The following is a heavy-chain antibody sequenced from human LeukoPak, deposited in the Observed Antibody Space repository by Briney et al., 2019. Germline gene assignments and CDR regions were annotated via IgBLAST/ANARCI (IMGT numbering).Heavy chain of an antibody. J-gene: IGHJ4*02. CDR2: IYYSGST. CDR3: ASLGGYSSSWNPYDY. CDR1: GGSISSYY. Sequence: SETLSLTCTVSGGSISSYYWSWIRQPPGNGLEWSGDIYYSGSTNYNPSLKRRVTISVDTSKNQFSLKLSSVTAADTAVYYCASLGGYSSSWNPYDYWGQGTLVTVSS. D-gene: IGHD6-13*01. V-gene: IGHV4-59*08.